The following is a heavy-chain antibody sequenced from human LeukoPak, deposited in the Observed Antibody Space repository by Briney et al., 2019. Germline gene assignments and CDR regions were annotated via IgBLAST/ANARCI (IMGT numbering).Heavy chain of an antibody. Sequence: PGGSLRLSCAASGFTFSSYAMSWVRQAPGKGMEWVSAISGSGDSTYYADSVKGRFTISRDNSKNTLYLQMNSLRAEDTAVYYCAKAPVTTCSGAYCYPFDYWSQGTLVTVSS. J-gene: IGHJ4*02. CDR1: GFTFSSYA. D-gene: IGHD2-15*01. V-gene: IGHV3-23*01. CDR3: AKAPVTTCSGAYCYPFDY. CDR2: ISGSGDST.